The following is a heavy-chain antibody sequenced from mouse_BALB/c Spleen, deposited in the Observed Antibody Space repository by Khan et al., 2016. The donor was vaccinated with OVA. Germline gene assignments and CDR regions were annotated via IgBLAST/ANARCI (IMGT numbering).Heavy chain of an antibody. CDR1: GFTFSSYG. D-gene: IGHD4-1*01. V-gene: IGHV5-6*01. CDR3: ASHLTGSFAY. CDR2: ISSAGDYT. Sequence: EVELVESGGDLVKPGGSLKLSCAASGFTFSSYGMSWVSQTPEKRLEWVATISSAGDYTFYPDNVKGRFTISRDNAKNTLYRQGSSLKSEDTAMYYCASHLTGSFAYWGQGTLVTVSA. J-gene: IGHJ3*01.